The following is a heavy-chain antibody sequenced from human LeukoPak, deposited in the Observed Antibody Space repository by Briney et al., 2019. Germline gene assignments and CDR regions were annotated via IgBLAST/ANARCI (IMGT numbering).Heavy chain of an antibody. V-gene: IGHV4-31*11. CDR3: ARGPLHYYDSSGNNWFDP. CDR1: GGSFSGYY. D-gene: IGHD3-22*01. Sequence: SETLSLTCAVYGGSFSGYYWSWIRQHPGKGLEWIGYIYYSGSTYYNPSLKSRVTISVDTSKNQFSLKLSSVTAADTAVYYCARGPLHYYDSSGNNWFDPWGQGTLVTVSS. J-gene: IGHJ5*02. CDR2: IYYSGST.